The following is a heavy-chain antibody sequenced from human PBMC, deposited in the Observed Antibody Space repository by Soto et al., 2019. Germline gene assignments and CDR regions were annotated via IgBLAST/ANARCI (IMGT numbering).Heavy chain of an antibody. V-gene: IGHV4-39*01. CDR2: IYYSGST. J-gene: IGHJ5*02. CDR3: ARPSATLYCSGGSCPSGVDP. CDR1: GGSISSSSYY. D-gene: IGHD2-15*01. Sequence: SETLSLTCTVSGGSISSSSYYWGWIRQPPGKGLEWIGSIYYSGSTYYNPSLKSRVTISVDTSKNQFSLKLSSVTAADTAVYYCARPSATLYCSGGSCPSGVDPWGQGTLVTVSS.